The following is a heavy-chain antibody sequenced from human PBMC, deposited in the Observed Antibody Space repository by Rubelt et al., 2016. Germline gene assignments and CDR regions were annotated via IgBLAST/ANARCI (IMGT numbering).Heavy chain of an antibody. CDR1: GYTFTSYG. CDR2: VDGEDGET. V-gene: IGHV1-24*01. Sequence: QVQLVQSGAEVKKPGASVKVSCKASGYTFTSYGISWVRQAPGKGLEWMGGVDGEDGETVYAQNFQGRLIMTEDTSTDTAYMELSRLTSADTAVYYCSTADSSSWYDATDTWGQGTMVTVSS. D-gene: IGHD6-13*01. CDR3: STADSSSWYDATDT. J-gene: IGHJ3*02.